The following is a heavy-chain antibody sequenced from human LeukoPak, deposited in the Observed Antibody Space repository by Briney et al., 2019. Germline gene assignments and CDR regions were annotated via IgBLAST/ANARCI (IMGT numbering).Heavy chain of an antibody. CDR1: GFAFSSDA. CDR2: IDISGDVT. V-gene: IGHV3-23*01. CDR3: AKDVSNFIGASDA. Sequence: PGGSLTLSCAASGFAFSSDAMTWVRQTPGKGLEWVSTIDISGDVTNYADSVKGRFTISRDDSKNTLYLQLHSLRVEDTATYYCAKDVSNFIGASDAWGQGTMVTVSS. D-gene: IGHD2-8*01. J-gene: IGHJ3*01.